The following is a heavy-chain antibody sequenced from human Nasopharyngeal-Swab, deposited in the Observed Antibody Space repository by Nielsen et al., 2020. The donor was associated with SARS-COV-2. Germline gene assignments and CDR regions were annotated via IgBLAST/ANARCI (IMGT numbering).Heavy chain of an antibody. CDR3: ARGYQLIRGFDY. J-gene: IGHJ4*02. D-gene: IGHD2-2*01. V-gene: IGHV2-5*02. CDR2: VHWDDEK. Sequence: PGKALEWPALVHWDDEKRYSPSLKSRLTITKDTSKNQVVLTMTNVDPVDTATYYCARGYQLIRGFDYWGQGTLVTVSS.